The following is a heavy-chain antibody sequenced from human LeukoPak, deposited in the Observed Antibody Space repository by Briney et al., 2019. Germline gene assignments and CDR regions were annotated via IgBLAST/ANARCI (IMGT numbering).Heavy chain of an antibody. V-gene: IGHV3-7*01. CDR1: GFTFSTYW. CDR2: IKSDGGEK. D-gene: IGHD4-17*01. Sequence: GGSLRLSCAASGFTFSTYWMGWARQSPGKGLEWVANIKSDGGEKYYVDSVKGRFTISRDNAKNSLYLQMNSLRAEDTAVYYCVREGSGHYFYFFDYWGQGTLVTVSS. J-gene: IGHJ4*02. CDR3: VREGSGHYFYFFDY.